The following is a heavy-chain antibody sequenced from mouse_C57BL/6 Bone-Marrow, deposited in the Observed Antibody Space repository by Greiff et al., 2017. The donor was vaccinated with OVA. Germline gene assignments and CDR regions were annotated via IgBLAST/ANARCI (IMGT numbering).Heavy chain of an antibody. D-gene: IGHD2-5*01. CDR2: TFYSGIT. J-gene: IGHJ4*01. CDR3: ARRGYSNGFYAMDY. V-gene: IGHV3-3*01. Sequence: EVQLQESGPSLVRPSQTLSLTCTVTGFSINSDCYWIWIRQFPGNKLEYIGYTFYSGITYYNPSLESRTYITRDTSKNQSSLKLSSVTTEDTATYYCARRGYSNGFYAMDYWGQGTSVTVSS. CDR1: GFSINSDCY.